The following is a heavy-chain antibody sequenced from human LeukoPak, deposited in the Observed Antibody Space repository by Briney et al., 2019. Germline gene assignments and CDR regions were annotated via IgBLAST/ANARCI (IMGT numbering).Heavy chain of an antibody. CDR1: GFTFSSYW. D-gene: IGHD4/OR15-4a*01. CDR3: ARGVTMVVSSGAFDL. CDR2: IKQDGSEK. Sequence: GGSLRLSCAASGFTFSSYWMSWVRQAPGKGLEWVANIKQDGSEKYYVDSVKGRFTISRDNAKNSLYLQMNSLRAEDTAVYFCARGVTMVVSSGAFDLWGQGTLVTVSS. J-gene: IGHJ3*01. V-gene: IGHV3-7*01.